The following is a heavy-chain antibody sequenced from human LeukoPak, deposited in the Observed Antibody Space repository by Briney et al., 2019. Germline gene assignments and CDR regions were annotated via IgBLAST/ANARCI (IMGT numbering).Heavy chain of an antibody. D-gene: IGHD2-2*03. CDR3: AREAGYCSSTSCSYYYYMDV. Sequence: GGSLRLSCAASGFTFSDYYMTWIRQAPGRGLEWVSYISSSGSTIYYADSAKGRFTISRDSAKNSLLLQMNRLRAEDTAVYYCAREAGYCSSTSCSYYYYMDVWGKGTTVTVSS. CDR1: GFTFSDYY. J-gene: IGHJ6*03. V-gene: IGHV3-11*04. CDR2: ISSSGSTI.